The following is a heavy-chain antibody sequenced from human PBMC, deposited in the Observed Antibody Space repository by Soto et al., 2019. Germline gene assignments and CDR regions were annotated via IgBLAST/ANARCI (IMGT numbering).Heavy chain of an antibody. Sequence: EGQLLDSGGGLVQPGGSERLSCAASGFTFSTYAMSWVRQAPGKGLEWVSTITGSGSSTYYADSVKGRFTISRDNSKNTLSLQMNSLRAEDTAVYYCAKDLYGDYGGVDYWGQGTLVTVSS. D-gene: IGHD4-17*01. CDR1: GFTFSTYA. CDR3: AKDLYGDYGGVDY. CDR2: ITGSGSST. V-gene: IGHV3-23*01. J-gene: IGHJ4*02.